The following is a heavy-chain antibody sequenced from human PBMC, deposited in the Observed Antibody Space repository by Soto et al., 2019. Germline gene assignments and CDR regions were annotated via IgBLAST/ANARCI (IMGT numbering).Heavy chain of an antibody. J-gene: IGHJ5*02. CDR3: SRGHRGRIWDKWFDP. CDR2: MNPNSGNT. Sequence: ASVKVSCKASGYTFTSYDINWVQQATGQGLEWMGWMNPNSGNTGYAQKFQGRVTMTRKTSISTVYMELSSLRSEDTALYYCSRGHRGRIWDKWFDPWGQGTLVTVCS. D-gene: IGHD7-27*01. V-gene: IGHV1-8*01. CDR1: GYTFTSYD.